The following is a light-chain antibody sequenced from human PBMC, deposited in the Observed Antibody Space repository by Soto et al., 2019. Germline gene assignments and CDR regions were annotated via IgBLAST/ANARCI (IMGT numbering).Light chain of an antibody. J-gene: IGLJ1*01. Sequence: QSALTQPPSASGSPGQSVTISCTGTSIDVGGYNYVSWYQQNPGKVPELMIYEVNKRPSGVPDRFSGSKSGNTASLTVSGLQAEDEADYYCTSYAGGNNVFGTGTKLTVL. CDR1: SIDVGGYNY. CDR2: EVN. V-gene: IGLV2-8*01. CDR3: TSYAGGNNV.